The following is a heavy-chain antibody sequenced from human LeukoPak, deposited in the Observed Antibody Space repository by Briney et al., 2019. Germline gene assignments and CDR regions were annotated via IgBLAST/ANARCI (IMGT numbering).Heavy chain of an antibody. Sequence: GGSLRLSCAASGFTFSSYAMHWVRQAPGKGLEWVSAISGSGANTYYADSVKGRFTISRGNSKNTLYLQMNSLRAEDTAVYYCAIPPTTVTVGYWGQGTLVTVSS. V-gene: IGHV3-23*01. D-gene: IGHD4-17*01. CDR2: ISGSGANT. CDR1: GFTFSSYA. J-gene: IGHJ4*02. CDR3: AIPPTTVTVGY.